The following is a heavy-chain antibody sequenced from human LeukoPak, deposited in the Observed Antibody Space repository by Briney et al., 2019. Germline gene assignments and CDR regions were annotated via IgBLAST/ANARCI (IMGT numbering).Heavy chain of an antibody. Sequence: SETLSLTCIVSGASITRYYWSWLRQPPGKGLEWIGYVHYSGSTNYNPSLKSRVTISVDTSKTQFSLKLSSVTAAGTAVYYCARHDYGATRDYWGQGTLVTVSS. D-gene: IGHD4-17*01. V-gene: IGHV4-59*08. CDR3: ARHDYGATRDY. J-gene: IGHJ4*02. CDR1: GASITRYY. CDR2: VHYSGST.